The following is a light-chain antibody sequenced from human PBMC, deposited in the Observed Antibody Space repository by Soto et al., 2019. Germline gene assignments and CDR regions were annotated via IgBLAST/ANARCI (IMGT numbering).Light chain of an antibody. V-gene: IGKV1-39*01. Sequence: DIQMTQSPTSLSASVGDRVTITCRASQNIRSYLNWYQQIPGKAPNLLIYATSILQTGVPSRFSGSGTGTDFTLTINGLQPADFATYYCQQGYTTRWTFGQGTKVEIK. J-gene: IGKJ1*01. CDR3: QQGYTTRWT. CDR1: QNIRSY. CDR2: ATS.